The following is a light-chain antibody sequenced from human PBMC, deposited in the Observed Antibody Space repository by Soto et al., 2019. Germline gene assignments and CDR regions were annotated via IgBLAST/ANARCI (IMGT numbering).Light chain of an antibody. CDR2: DAS. J-gene: IGKJ4*01. CDR3: QQYNNWPLT. CDR1: QSVDND. Sequence: EIVLTQSPGTLSLSPGDRATLSCRASQSVDNDLAWYQQKPGQPPRLLIYDASTRATGIPARFSGSQSGTEFTLTISSLLSEDFAVYSCQQYNNWPLTFGGGTKVDIK. V-gene: IGKV3D-15*01.